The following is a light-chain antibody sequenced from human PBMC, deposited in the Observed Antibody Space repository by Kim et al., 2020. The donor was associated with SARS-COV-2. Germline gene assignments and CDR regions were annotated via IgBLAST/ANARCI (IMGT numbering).Light chain of an antibody. V-gene: IGLV3-1*01. Sequence: SYELTQPPSVSVSPGQTVSITCSGDKLDDKYACWYQQKPGQFPVLVIYQDNKRPPGTPERFSGSNSGNTATLTISGTQAMDEADYYCQTWDTNTAYVFGGGTQLTVL. CDR1: KLDDKY. J-gene: IGLJ3*02. CDR2: QDN. CDR3: QTWDTNTAYV.